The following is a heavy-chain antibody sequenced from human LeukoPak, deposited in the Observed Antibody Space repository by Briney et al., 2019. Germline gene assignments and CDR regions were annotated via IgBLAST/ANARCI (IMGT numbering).Heavy chain of an antibody. V-gene: IGHV4-31*03. CDR3: AGEKDYDYVWGSYRYTET. D-gene: IGHD3-16*02. Sequence: SQTLSLTCTVSGGSISSGGYYWSWLRQHPGKGLEWIGYIYYSGSTYYNPSLKSRVTISVDTSKNQFSLKLSSVTAADTAVYYCAGEKDYDYVWGSYRYTETWGQGTLVTVSS. J-gene: IGHJ5*02. CDR2: IYYSGST. CDR1: GGSISSGGYY.